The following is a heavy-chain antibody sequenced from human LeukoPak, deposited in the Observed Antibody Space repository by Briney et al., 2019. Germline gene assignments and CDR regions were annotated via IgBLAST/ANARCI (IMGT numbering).Heavy chain of an antibody. D-gene: IGHD6-13*01. CDR2: IYYTGRT. J-gene: IGHJ5*02. CDR3: AQSLGSSDWMGNWFDR. V-gene: IGHV4-39*01. CDR1: GGSISSSGHS. Sequence: SETLSLTCTVSGGSISSSGHSWGWIRQPPGKGLEWTGTIYYTGRTYYNPSLESRVTISVDTSKNQFSLRLSSVTAADTAVYCCAQSLGSSDWMGNWFDRWGQGMLVTVSS.